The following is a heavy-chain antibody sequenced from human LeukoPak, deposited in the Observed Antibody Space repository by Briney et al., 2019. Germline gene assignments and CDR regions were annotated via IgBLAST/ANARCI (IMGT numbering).Heavy chain of an antibody. CDR2: ISSSSSTI. D-gene: IGHD3-22*01. V-gene: IGHV3-48*01. J-gene: IGHJ4*02. Sequence: GGSLRLSCAASGFTFSSYSMNWVRQAPGKGLEWVSYISSSSSTIYYADSVKGRFTISRDNSKNTLYLLMGSLRPEDTAIYYCAKHFDSSGRPRAGFDHWGQGTLVTVSS. CDR1: GFTFSSYS. CDR3: AKHFDSSGRPRAGFDH.